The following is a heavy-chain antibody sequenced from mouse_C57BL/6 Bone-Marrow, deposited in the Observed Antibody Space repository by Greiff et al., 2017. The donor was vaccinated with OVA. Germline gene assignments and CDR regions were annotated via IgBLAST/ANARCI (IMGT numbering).Heavy chain of an antibody. CDR3: ARRGVLRGYFDV. J-gene: IGHJ1*03. V-gene: IGHV1-80*01. CDR1: GYAFSRYW. D-gene: IGHD1-1*01. CDR2: IYPGDGDT. Sequence: VQLQQSGAELVKPGASVKLSCKASGYAFSRYWMNWVKQRPGRGLEWIGQIYPGDGDTKYNGKVKGKATLTADKSSSTAYMQLSSLTSEDSSVYFCARRGVLRGYFDVWGTGTTVTVSS.